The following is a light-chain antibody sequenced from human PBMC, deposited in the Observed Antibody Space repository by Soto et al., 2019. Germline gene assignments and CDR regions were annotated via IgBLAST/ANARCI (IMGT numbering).Light chain of an antibody. CDR3: CSYVGSSTLV. J-gene: IGLJ3*02. CDR2: EVS. V-gene: IGLV2-23*02. Sequence: QSALTQPASVSGSPGQSITISCTGTSSDIGSYDLVSWYQQHPGKAPKLKIYEVSKRPSGVSNRFSGSKSGNTASLTISGLQDEDEADYYCCSYVGSSTLVFGGGTKLTVL. CDR1: SSDIGSYDL.